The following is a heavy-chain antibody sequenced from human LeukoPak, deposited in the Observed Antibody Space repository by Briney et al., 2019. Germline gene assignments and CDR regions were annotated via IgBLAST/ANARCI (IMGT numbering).Heavy chain of an antibody. CDR2: INPNSGGT. CDR1: GYTLTSYY. J-gene: IGHJ6*02. CDR3: ARELVVPAAIHYYYGMDV. D-gene: IGHD2-2*01. V-gene: IGHV1-2*02. Sequence: ASLKVSCKASGYTLTSYYMHWVRQAPGQGLEWMGWINPNSGGTNYAQQSQGRVTMTRETSISTAYMELSRLRSDDTAVYYCARELVVPAAIHYYYGMDVWGQGTTVTVSS.